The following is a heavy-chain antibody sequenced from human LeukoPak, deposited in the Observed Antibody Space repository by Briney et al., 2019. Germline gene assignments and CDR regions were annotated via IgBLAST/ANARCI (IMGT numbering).Heavy chain of an antibody. CDR3: AREAPRTVTPDY. V-gene: IGHV3-21*01. J-gene: IGHJ4*02. CDR2: ISSSSYI. Sequence: GGSLRLSCAASGFTFSSYSMNWVRQAPGKGLEWVSSISSSSYIYYADSVEGRFTISRDNAKNSLYLQMNSLRAEDTAVYYCAREAPRTVTPDYWGQGTLVTVSS. CDR1: GFTFSSYS. D-gene: IGHD4-17*01.